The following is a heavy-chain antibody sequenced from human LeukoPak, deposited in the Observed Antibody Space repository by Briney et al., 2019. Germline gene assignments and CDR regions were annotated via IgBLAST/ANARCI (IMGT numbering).Heavy chain of an antibody. Sequence: QTGGSLRLSCAASGFTFSSYEMNWVRRAPGKGLEWVSYISSSGSTIYYADSVKGRFTISRDNAKNSLYLQMNSLRAEDTAVYYCARDSPHYYGLGSYYTILDYWGQGTLVTVSS. J-gene: IGHJ4*02. D-gene: IGHD3-10*01. V-gene: IGHV3-48*03. CDR1: GFTFSSYE. CDR2: ISSSGSTI. CDR3: ARDSPHYYGLGSYYTILDY.